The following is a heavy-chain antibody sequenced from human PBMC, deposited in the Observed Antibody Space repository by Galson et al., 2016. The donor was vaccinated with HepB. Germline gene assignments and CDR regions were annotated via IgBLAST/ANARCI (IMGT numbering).Heavy chain of an antibody. CDR1: GFTFSRFW. CDR2: IEKEGSEI. Sequence: SLRLSCAASGFTFSRFWMSWVRQAPGKGPEWVANIEKEGSEIYYADSVMGRFTISRDNAKNSLYLQMNSLRAEDTAVYYCAKVNWEGDNSGVGDCWGQGTLVTVSS. CDR3: AKVNWEGDNSGVGDC. V-gene: IGHV3-7*03. J-gene: IGHJ4*02. D-gene: IGHD4-23*01.